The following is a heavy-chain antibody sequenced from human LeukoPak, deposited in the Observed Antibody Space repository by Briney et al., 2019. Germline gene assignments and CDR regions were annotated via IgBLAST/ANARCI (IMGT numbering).Heavy chain of an antibody. D-gene: IGHD3-3*01. Sequence: GSLRLSCAASGFTFSSYAMSWVRQAPGKGLEWVSAISRSGGSTYYADSVKGRFTISRDNSKNTLYLQMNSLRAEDTAVYYCAKADPAYYDFWSGYYLLDYWGQGTLVTVSS. J-gene: IGHJ4*02. V-gene: IGHV3-23*01. CDR1: GFTFSSYA. CDR2: ISRSGGST. CDR3: AKADPAYYDFWSGYYLLDY.